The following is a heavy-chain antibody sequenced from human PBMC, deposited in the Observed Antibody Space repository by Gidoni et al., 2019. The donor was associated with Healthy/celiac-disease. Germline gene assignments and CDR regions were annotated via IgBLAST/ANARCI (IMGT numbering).Heavy chain of an antibody. CDR1: GFTFSSYS. J-gene: IGHJ3*02. D-gene: IGHD3-22*01. CDR2: ISSSSSTI. Sequence: EVQLVESGGGLVQPGGSLRLSCAASGFTFSSYSMNWVRQAPGKGLEWVSYISSSSSTIYYADSVKGRFTISRDNAKNSLYLQMNSLRAEDTAVYYCARTPSYDSSTWAFDIWGQGTMVTVSS. V-gene: IGHV3-48*01. CDR3: ARTPSYDSSTWAFDI.